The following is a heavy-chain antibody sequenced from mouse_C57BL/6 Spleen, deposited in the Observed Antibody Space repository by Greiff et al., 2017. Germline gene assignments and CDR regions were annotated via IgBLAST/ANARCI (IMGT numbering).Heavy chain of an antibody. CDR2: INPNNGGT. V-gene: IGHV1-26*01. Sequence: VQLQQSGPELVKPGASVKISCKASGYTFTDYYMNWVKQSHGKSLEWIGDINPNNGGTSYNQKFKGKATLTVDKSSSTAYMELRSLTSEDSAVYYCARGVDDGYYVKSYAMDYWGQGTSVTVSS. CDR3: ARGVDDGYYVKSYAMDY. CDR1: GYTFTDYY. J-gene: IGHJ4*01. D-gene: IGHD2-3*01.